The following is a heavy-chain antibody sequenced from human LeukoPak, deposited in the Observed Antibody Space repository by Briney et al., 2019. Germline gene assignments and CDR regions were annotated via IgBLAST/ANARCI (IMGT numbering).Heavy chain of an antibody. CDR3: ARDELPYYMDV. V-gene: IGHV4-39*07. CDR1: GGSISSSSYY. CDR2: IYYSGST. D-gene: IGHD4-23*01. Sequence: PSETLSLTCTVSGGSISSSSYYWGWIRQPPGKGLEWIGSIYYSGSTYYNPSLKSRVTMSVDTSNNEFSLKLNSVTAADTAVYYCARDELPYYMDVWGKGTTVTVSS. J-gene: IGHJ6*03.